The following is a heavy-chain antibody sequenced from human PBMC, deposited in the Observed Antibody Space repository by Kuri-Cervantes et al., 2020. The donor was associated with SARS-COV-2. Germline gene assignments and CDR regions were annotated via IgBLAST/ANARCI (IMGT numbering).Heavy chain of an antibody. CDR2: IYYSGST. J-gene: IGHJ4*02. Sequence: SETLSLTCTVSGGSISSSSYYWGWIRQPPGKGLEWIGSIYYSGSTYYNPSLKSRVTISVDTSKNQFSLKLSSVTAADTAVYYCARDLRSGSFDYWGQGTLVTVSS. V-gene: IGHV4-39*02. CDR1: GGSISSSSYY. D-gene: IGHD3-10*01. CDR3: ARDLRSGSFDY.